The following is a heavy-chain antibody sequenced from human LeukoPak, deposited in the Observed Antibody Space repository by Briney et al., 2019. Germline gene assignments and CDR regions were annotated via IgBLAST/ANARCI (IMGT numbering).Heavy chain of an antibody. CDR3: ARDEVTVASSPSYWFFAL. Sequence: NSGGSLRLSCAASGFTFSSYTMNWVRQAPGKGLEWVSSISGSSTYIFSADSMKGRFTIYRDNAKNSLYLQINSLRAEDTAIYYCARDEVTVASSPSYWFFALWGRGTLVTVSS. J-gene: IGHJ2*01. D-gene: IGHD2-15*01. CDR2: ISGSSTYI. V-gene: IGHV3-21*06. CDR1: GFTFSSYT.